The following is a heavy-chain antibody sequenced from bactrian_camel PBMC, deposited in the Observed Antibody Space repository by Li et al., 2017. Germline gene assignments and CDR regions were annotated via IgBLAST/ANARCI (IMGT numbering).Heavy chain of an antibody. D-gene: IGHD7*01. J-gene: IGHJ4*01. Sequence: HVQLVESGGASVQAGGSLRLSCVASGDTIGRYCMGWFRQIPDKEREGVAGIESDGSTSYADSVKGRFTISQDSAKNILYLQMNSLKSEDTALYYCATLISWWHPAYKYWGQGTQVTVS. CDR1: GDTIGRYC. CDR3: ATLISWWHPAYKY. CDR2: IESDGST. V-gene: IGHV3S55*01.